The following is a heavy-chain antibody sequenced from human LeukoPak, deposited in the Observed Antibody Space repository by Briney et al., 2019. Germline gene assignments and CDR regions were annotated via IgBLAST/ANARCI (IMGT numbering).Heavy chain of an antibody. Sequence: ASVKVSYKASGYTFTSYYMHWVRQAPGQGLEWMGIINPSGGSTSYAQKFQGRVTMTRDMSTSTVYMELSSLRSEDTAVYYCARDGGYCSSTSCPAQTYYYYYMDVWGKGTTVTVSS. CDR3: ARDGGYCSSTSCPAQTYYYYYMDV. V-gene: IGHV1-46*01. J-gene: IGHJ6*03. D-gene: IGHD2-2*01. CDR1: GYTFTSYY. CDR2: INPSGGST.